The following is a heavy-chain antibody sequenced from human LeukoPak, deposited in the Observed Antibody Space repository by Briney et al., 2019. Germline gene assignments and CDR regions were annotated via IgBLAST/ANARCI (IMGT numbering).Heavy chain of an antibody. D-gene: IGHD2-2*01. CDR1: GFTFSSYA. J-gene: IGHJ4*02. Sequence: GGSLRLSCAASGFTFSSYAMNWVRQAPGKGLEWVSAISGSGDSTYSADSVKGRFTISRDNSKNTLYLQMNSLRAEDTAVYYCAKDETRVPHWRQGTLVTVSS. CDR3: AKDETRVPH. V-gene: IGHV3-23*01. CDR2: ISGSGDST.